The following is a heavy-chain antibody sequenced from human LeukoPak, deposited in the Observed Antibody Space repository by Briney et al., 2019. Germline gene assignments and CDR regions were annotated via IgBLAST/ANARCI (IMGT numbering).Heavy chain of an antibody. CDR2: ISGRGETT. J-gene: IGHJ4*02. V-gene: IGHV3-23*01. Sequence: GGSLRLSCAASGFNFRGQAMSWVRQGPGKGLGWVAGISGRGETTYYADSVQGRFNISRDNSKNTLFLEVNSLRAEDTAVYYCAKDVIRGAISYFESWGQGTPVVVSS. CDR1: GFNFRGQA. D-gene: IGHD3-10*01. CDR3: AKDVIRGAISYFES.